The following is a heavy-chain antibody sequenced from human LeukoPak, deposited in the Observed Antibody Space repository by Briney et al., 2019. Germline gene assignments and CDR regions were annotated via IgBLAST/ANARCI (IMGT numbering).Heavy chain of an antibody. CDR2: ISGSGGST. CDR1: GFTFSSYA. Sequence: PGGSLRLSCAASGFTFSSYAMSWVRQAPGKGLEWVSAISGSGGSTYYADSVKGRFTISRDNSKNTLYLQMNSLIAEDTAVYYCAKDLDGDYSVDYWGQGTLVTVSS. CDR3: AKDLDGDYSVDY. V-gene: IGHV3-23*01. J-gene: IGHJ4*02. D-gene: IGHD4-17*01.